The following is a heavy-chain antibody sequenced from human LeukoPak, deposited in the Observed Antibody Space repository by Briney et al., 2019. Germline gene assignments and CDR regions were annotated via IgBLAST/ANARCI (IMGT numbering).Heavy chain of an antibody. CDR1: GGSISSYY. J-gene: IGHJ5*02. D-gene: IGHD2-2*03. V-gene: IGHV4-59*12. Sequence: SETLSLTCTVSGGSISSYYWSWIRQPPGKGLEWIGYIYYSGSTNYNPSLKSRVTISVDTSKNQFSLKLSSVTAADTAVYYCARLLRVGYCSTTSCNWFDPWGQGTLVTVSS. CDR3: ARLLRVGYCSTTSCNWFDP. CDR2: IYYSGST.